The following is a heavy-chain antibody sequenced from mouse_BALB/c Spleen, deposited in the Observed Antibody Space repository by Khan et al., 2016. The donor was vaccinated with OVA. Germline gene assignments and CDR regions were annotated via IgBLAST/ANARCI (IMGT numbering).Heavy chain of an antibody. CDR3: ASHLTGSFAY. V-gene: IGHV5-6*01. Sequence: EVVLVESGGDLVKPGGSLKLSCAASGFTFSSYSMSWVRQTPDKRLEWVATISSGGDYTYYPDSVKGRFTISRDNAKNTLYLQMSSLKSEDTAMCYCASHLTGSFAYWGQGTLVTVSA. J-gene: IGHJ3*01. D-gene: IGHD4-1*01. CDR2: ISSGGDYT. CDR1: GFTFSSYS.